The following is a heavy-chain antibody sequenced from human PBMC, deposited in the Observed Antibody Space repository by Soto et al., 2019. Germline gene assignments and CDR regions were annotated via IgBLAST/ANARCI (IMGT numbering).Heavy chain of an antibody. CDR1: EYTFITYD. CDR2: VNPDSGKT. V-gene: IGHV1-8*01. Sequence: QVQLVQSGAEVKKPGASWKASCKASEYTFITYDITGVRQATGQGLEWVGWVNPDSGKTDYARKFQGRVTMTRNTSISTVYMELSVLRSEDTAVYYCARGNWFDPWGQGTLVTVSS. CDR3: ARGNWFDP. J-gene: IGHJ5*02.